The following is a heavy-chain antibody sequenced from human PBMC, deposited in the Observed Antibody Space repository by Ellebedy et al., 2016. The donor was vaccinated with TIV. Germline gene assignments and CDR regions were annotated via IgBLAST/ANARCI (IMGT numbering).Heavy chain of an antibody. CDR3: ARWDYGGNSQLFDY. Sequence: ASVKVSCXASGYTFTSYGISWVRQAPGQGLEWMGWISAYNGNTNYAQKLQGRVTMTTDTSTSTAYMELRSLRSDDTAVYYCARWDYGGNSQLFDYWGQGTLVTVSS. CDR1: GYTFTSYG. J-gene: IGHJ4*02. CDR2: ISAYNGNT. V-gene: IGHV1-18*01. D-gene: IGHD4-23*01.